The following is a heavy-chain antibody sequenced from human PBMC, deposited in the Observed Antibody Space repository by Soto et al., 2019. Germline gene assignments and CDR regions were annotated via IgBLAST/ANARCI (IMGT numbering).Heavy chain of an antibody. CDR3: AREVDYGENWFDP. CDR1: GVSVSSGSYY. Sequence: QVQLQESGPGLVKPSETLSLTCTVSGVSVSSGSYYWRWIRQPPWNGLEWIGYIYYSGSTKYNPSLKSRVTISVDTSKNQFSLKLSSVTAADTAVYYCAREVDYGENWFDPWGQGTLVTVSS. D-gene: IGHD4-17*01. V-gene: IGHV4-61*01. J-gene: IGHJ5*02. CDR2: IYYSGST.